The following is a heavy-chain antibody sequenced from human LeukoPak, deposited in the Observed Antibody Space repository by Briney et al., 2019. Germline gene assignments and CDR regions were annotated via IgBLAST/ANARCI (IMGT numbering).Heavy chain of an antibody. CDR3: ARETTVTTDWYFDL. CDR1: GGSISSGGYY. CDR2: IYYSGST. D-gene: IGHD4-17*01. J-gene: IGHJ2*01. V-gene: IGHV4-31*03. Sequence: SETLSLTCTVSGGSISSGGYYWSWIRQHPGKGLEGIGYIYYSGSTYYNPSLKSRVTISVDTSKNQFSLKLSSVTAADTAVYYCARETTVTTDWYFDLWGRGTLVTVSS.